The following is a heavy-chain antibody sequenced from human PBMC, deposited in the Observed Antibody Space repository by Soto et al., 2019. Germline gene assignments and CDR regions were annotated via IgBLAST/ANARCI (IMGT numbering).Heavy chain of an antibody. Sequence: GGSLRLSCAASGFTFDDYAMHWVRQAPGKGLEWVSGISWNSGTIGYADSVKGRFTISRDNAKNSLYLQMNSLRAEDTALYYCAKDLQYVDYVPLHFYGMDVWGQGATVTVSS. J-gene: IGHJ6*02. CDR1: GFTFDDYA. D-gene: IGHD4-17*01. CDR3: AKDLQYVDYVPLHFYGMDV. CDR2: ISWNSGTI. V-gene: IGHV3-9*01.